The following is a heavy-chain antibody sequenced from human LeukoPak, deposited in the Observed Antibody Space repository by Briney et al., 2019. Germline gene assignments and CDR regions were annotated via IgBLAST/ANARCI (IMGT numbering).Heavy chain of an antibody. CDR2: INPSGGRT. V-gene: IGHV1-46*01. D-gene: IGHD6-13*01. J-gene: IGHJ5*02. Sequence: ASVKVSCKASGYSFTSYYMHWVRQAPGQGLEWMGLINPSGGRTNYAQKFQGRVTMTRDMSTSTVYMELSSLRSEDTAVYYCARDRQQLVLRNWFDPWGQGTLVTVSS. CDR3: ARDRQQLVLRNWFDP. CDR1: GYSFTSYY.